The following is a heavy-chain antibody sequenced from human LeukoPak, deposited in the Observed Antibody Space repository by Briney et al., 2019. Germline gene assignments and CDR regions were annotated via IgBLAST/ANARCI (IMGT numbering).Heavy chain of an antibody. Sequence: GASVTVSCKASGYTFTIYDINWVRQATGQGLEWMGWMNPNSGNTGYAQKFQGRVTMTRNTSISTAYMELSSLRSEDTAVYYCAIRAAYDSSGYYPTWGQGTLVTVSS. CDR1: GYTFTIYD. V-gene: IGHV1-8*01. J-gene: IGHJ5*02. CDR2: MNPNSGNT. CDR3: AIRAAYDSSGYYPT. D-gene: IGHD3-22*01.